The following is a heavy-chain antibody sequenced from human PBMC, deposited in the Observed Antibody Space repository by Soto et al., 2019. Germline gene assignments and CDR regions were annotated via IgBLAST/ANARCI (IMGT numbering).Heavy chain of an antibody. Sequence: QVQLVESGGGVVQPGRSLRLSCAASGLTFSSYTMHWVRQAPGKGLEWVAVISYDGSNKYYADSVKGRFTISRDNSKNTLYLQMISLRAEDMAVFYCARDHGSGWPPFDYWGQGTLVTVSS. J-gene: IGHJ4*02. V-gene: IGHV3-30-3*01. CDR2: ISYDGSNK. D-gene: IGHD6-19*01. CDR1: GLTFSSYT. CDR3: ARDHGSGWPPFDY.